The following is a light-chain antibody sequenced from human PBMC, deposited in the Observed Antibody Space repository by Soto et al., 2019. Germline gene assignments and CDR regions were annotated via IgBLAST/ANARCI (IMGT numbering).Light chain of an antibody. CDR1: QTVYNNN. CDR2: GVS. J-gene: IGKJ1*01. CDR3: EQYAFSSRT. Sequence: EIVLTQSPGTLSLSPGEGATLSCRASQTVYNNNLAWYQQKPGQAPRLLIYGVSTRASGIPDRVSGSESQTDFSLTISRLDTEDFAVYYCEQYAFSSRTFGQGIKLVS. V-gene: IGKV3-20*01.